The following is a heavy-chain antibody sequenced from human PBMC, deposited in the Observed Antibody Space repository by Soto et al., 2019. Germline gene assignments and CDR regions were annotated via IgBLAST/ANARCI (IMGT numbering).Heavy chain of an antibody. CDR2: IWYDGSNK. CDR3: ARIILTGYYNEGEVDY. CDR1: GFTFSSYG. D-gene: IGHD3-9*01. J-gene: IGHJ4*02. V-gene: IGHV3-33*01. Sequence: QVQLVESGGGVVQPGRSLRLSCAASGFTFSSYGMHWVRQAPGKGLEWVAVIWYDGSNKYYADSVKGRFTISRDNSKYTLYLQMNSLRAEDTAVYYCARIILTGYYNEGEVDYWGQGTLVTVSS.